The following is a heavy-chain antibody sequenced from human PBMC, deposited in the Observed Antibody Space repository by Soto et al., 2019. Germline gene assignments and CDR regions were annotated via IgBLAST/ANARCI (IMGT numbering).Heavy chain of an antibody. Sequence: PSETLSLTCSIYSGSFSGYYWSWIRQPPGKGLEWIGEISQSGNTNYSPSLKSRVTISVDTSKNQFSLKLSSVTAADTAVYYCARDLPIDDFWSGYGYYGMDVWGQGTTVTVSS. V-gene: IGHV4-34*09. CDR2: ISQSGNT. D-gene: IGHD3-3*01. CDR3: ARDLPIDDFWSGYGYYGMDV. CDR1: SGSFSGYY. J-gene: IGHJ6*02.